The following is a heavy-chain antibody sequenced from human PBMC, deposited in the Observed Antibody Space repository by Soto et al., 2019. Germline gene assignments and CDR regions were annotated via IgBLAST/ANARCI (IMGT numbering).Heavy chain of an antibody. Sequence: EVQLLESGGGLVQPGGSLRLSCAASGFTFSSYAMNWVRQAPGKGLEWVSVISGSGGSTYYADSVKGRFTISRDNYKNTLYLQMNGLRAEDTAVYYCAKRATGTDFDYWGQGTLVTVSS. V-gene: IGHV3-23*01. CDR3: AKRATGTDFDY. CDR2: ISGSGGST. J-gene: IGHJ4*02. D-gene: IGHD1-1*01. CDR1: GFTFSSYA.